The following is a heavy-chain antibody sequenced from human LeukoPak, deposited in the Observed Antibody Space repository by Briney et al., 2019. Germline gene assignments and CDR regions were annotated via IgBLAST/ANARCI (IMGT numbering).Heavy chain of an antibody. Sequence: GGSLRLSCAASGFTFSTYAMNWVRQAPGKRLEWVSSITGSGRDTYYAGSVKGRITISRDNSRNTLYLQMNSLRAEDTALYYCAKSGYNRFDYWGQGTLVTVSS. CDR1: GFTFSTYA. D-gene: IGHD5-24*01. V-gene: IGHV3-23*01. CDR2: ITGSGRDT. J-gene: IGHJ4*02. CDR3: AKSGYNRFDY.